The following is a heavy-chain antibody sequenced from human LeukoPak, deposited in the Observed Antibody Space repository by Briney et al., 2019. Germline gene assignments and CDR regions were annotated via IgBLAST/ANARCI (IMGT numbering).Heavy chain of an antibody. V-gene: IGHV3-7*03. D-gene: IGHD6-6*01. CDR3: GRSVAAPADY. J-gene: IGHJ4*02. Sequence: PGGSLRLSCAVSGFTFSSYAMNWVRQAPGKGLEWVGNIRGDGSVKFYLDSVKGRFTISRDNTNSVSLQMNNLKAEDTAVYYCGRSVAAPADYWGQGTLVIVSS. CDR1: GFTFSSYA. CDR2: IRGDGSVK.